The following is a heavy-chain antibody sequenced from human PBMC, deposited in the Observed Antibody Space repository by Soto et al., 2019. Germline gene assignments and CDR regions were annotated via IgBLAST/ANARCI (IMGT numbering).Heavy chain of an antibody. V-gene: IGHV3-30*18. CDR3: AKDRRPNYYYGMDV. J-gene: IGHJ6*02. CDR2: TSYDGSNK. D-gene: IGHD6-25*01. Sequence: QVQLVESGGGVVQPGRSLRLSCAASGFTFSSYGMHWVRQAPGKGLAWVAVTSYDGSNKYYADSVKGRFTISRDNSKNTLYLQMNSLRAEDTAVYYCAKDRRPNYYYGMDVWGQGTTVTVSS. CDR1: GFTFSSYG.